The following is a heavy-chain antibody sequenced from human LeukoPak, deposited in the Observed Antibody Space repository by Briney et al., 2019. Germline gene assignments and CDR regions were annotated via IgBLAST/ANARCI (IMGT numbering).Heavy chain of an antibody. CDR3: ARKTMVQAFDY. D-gene: IGHD3-10*01. V-gene: IGHV4-59*08. CDR1: GGSTSSYY. J-gene: IGHJ4*02. CDR2: IYYSGST. Sequence: SETLSLTCTVSGGSTSSYYWSWIRQPPGKGLEWIGYIYYSGSTNYNPSLKSRVTISVDTSKNQFSLKLSSVTAADTAVYYCARKTMVQAFDYWGQGTLVTVSS.